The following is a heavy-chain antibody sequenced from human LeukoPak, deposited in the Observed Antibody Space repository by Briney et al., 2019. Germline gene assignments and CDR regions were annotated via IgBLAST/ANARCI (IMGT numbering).Heavy chain of an antibody. CDR3: ARGYYGSGTPGWYFDL. Sequence: PSETLSLTCSVSGASIRSNRYYWGWIRQSPGQGLEWIGTIYNSGTTNYNPSLKSRVTMSVDTSKNQFSLKLSSVTAADTAVYYCARGYYGSGTPGWYFDLWGRGTLVTVSS. CDR2: IYNSGTT. J-gene: IGHJ2*01. CDR1: GASIRSNRYY. D-gene: IGHD3-10*01. V-gene: IGHV4-39*07.